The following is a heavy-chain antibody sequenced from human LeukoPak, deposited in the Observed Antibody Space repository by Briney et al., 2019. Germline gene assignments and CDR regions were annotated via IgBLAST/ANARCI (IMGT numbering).Heavy chain of an antibody. D-gene: IGHD6-19*01. Sequence: SETLSLTCTVSGGSISSYYWSWIRQPPWKGLEWIGYIYYSGSTNYNPSLKSRVTISVDTSKNQFSLKLSSVTAADTAVYYCARPSIAVAGSSAAFDIWGQGTMVTVSS. V-gene: IGHV4-59*08. CDR2: IYYSGST. CDR1: GGSISSYY. J-gene: IGHJ3*02. CDR3: ARPSIAVAGSSAAFDI.